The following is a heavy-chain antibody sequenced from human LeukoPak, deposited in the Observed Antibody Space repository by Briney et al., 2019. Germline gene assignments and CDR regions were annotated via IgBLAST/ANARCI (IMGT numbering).Heavy chain of an antibody. CDR1: GFTFINYA. Sequence: GGSLRLSCAASGFTFINYAMSWVRQAPGKGLEWVSAISGTGDSTHYADSVKGRFTISRDNSKNTLYLQMNSLRAEDTAVYYCAKDIEWRGYCSGRTCSYYYGLDVWGQGTTVTVSS. CDR2: ISGTGDST. D-gene: IGHD2-15*01. J-gene: IGHJ6*02. V-gene: IGHV3-23*01. CDR3: AKDIEWRGYCSGRTCSYYYGLDV.